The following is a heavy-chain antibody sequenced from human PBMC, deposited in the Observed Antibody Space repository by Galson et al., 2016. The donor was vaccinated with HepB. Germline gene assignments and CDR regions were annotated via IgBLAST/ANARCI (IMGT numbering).Heavy chain of an antibody. D-gene: IGHD1-1*01. CDR1: GFTFSTFW. V-gene: IGHV3-74*01. J-gene: IGHJ3*02. Sequence: SLRLSCATSGFTFSTFWMHWVRQVPGKGPVWVARINSDGTNIAYADAVKGRFTISRDNAGSTVYLQMNSLTVDDTALYYCARDGTFATGIRAAFDMWGQGKRVTVSS. CDR2: INSDGTNI. CDR3: ARDGTFATGIRAAFDM.